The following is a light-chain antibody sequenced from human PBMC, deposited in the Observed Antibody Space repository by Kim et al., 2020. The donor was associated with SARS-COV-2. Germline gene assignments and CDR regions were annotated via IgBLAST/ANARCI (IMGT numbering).Light chain of an antibody. Sequence: APGKTCIITVGGNNIGSKRLHWYQQKPVQAPVLVMYHDSDRPSGIPERFSGSNSGNTATLTISMVEAGDEADYYCQVWTTSRHDVLFCGWTQLTVL. J-gene: IGLJ2*01. CDR2: HDS. CDR1: NIGSKR. V-gene: IGLV3-21*04. CDR3: QVWTTSRHDVL.